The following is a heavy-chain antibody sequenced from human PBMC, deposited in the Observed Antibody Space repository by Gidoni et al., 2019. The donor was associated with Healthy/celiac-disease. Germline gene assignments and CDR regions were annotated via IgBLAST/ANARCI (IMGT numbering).Heavy chain of an antibody. D-gene: IGHD3-10*01. J-gene: IGHJ5*02. CDR2: INHSGST. Sequence: QVQLQQWGAGLLKPSETLSLTCAVYGGSFRGYYWSWIRQPPGKGLEWIGEINHSGSTNYNPSLKSRVTIAVDTSKNQFSLKLSSVTAADTAVYYCARKKWGVLLWFGEGFDPWGQGTLVTVSS. V-gene: IGHV4-34*01. CDR1: GGSFRGYY. CDR3: ARKKWGVLLWFGEGFDP.